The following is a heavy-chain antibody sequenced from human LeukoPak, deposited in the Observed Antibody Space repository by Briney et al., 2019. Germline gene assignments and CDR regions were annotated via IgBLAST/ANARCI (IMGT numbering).Heavy chain of an antibody. CDR1: GYTFTSYA. J-gene: IGHJ1*01. Sequence: ASVKVSCKASGYTFTSYAMHWVRQAPGQRLEWMGWINAGNGNTKYSQKFQGRVTITRDTSANIAYMELSSLRSEDTAVYYCATTVSAGTYRYFQHWGQGTLVTVSS. D-gene: IGHD6-13*01. V-gene: IGHV1-3*01. CDR3: ATTVSAGTYRYFQH. CDR2: INAGNGNT.